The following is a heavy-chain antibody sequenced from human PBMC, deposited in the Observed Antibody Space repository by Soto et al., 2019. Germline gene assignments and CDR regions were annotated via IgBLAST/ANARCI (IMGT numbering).Heavy chain of an antibody. CDR1: GGTFSSYA. D-gene: IGHD5-18*01. V-gene: IGHV1-69*01. Sequence: QVQLVQSGAEVKKPGSSVKVSCKASGGTFSSYAISWVRQAPGQGLEWMGGIIPIFGTANYAQKFQGRVTITADESTSTAYMELSSLRSEDTAVYYCARLARGYGYGYFTGDYYGMDVWGQGTTVTVSS. J-gene: IGHJ6*02. CDR3: ARLARGYGYGYFTGDYYGMDV. CDR2: IIPIFGTA.